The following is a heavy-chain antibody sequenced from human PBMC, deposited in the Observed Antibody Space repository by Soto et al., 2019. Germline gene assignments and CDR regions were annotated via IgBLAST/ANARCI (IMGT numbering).Heavy chain of an antibody. CDR2: IYYSGST. J-gene: IGHJ4*02. Sequence: SETLSLTCTVSGGSVSNGDYYWSWLRQPPGKGLEWIGYIYYSGSTFYNPSLKSRVTISIDTSKNQFSLKLSSATAADTAVYYCARSHITIFGVVIIPRYFDFWGQGTLVTVSS. D-gene: IGHD3-3*01. CDR1: GGSVSNGDYY. CDR3: ARSHITIFGVVIIPRYFDF. V-gene: IGHV4-30-4*01.